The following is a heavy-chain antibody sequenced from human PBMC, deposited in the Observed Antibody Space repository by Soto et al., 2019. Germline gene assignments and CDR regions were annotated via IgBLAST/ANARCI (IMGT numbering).Heavy chain of an antibody. Sequence: GGSLRLSCAASGFTFSSYGMHWVRQAPGKGLEWVAVISYDGSNKYYADSVKGRFTISRDNSKNTLYLQMNSLRAEDTAVYYCAKSNRGLGYYFDYWGQGTLVTVSS. CDR3: AKSNRGLGYYFDY. CDR2: ISYDGSNK. D-gene: IGHD4-4*01. CDR1: GFTFSSYG. V-gene: IGHV3-30*18. J-gene: IGHJ4*02.